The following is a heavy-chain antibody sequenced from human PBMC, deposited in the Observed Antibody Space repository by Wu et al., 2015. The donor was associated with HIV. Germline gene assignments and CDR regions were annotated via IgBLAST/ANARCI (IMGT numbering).Heavy chain of an antibody. CDR2: LNPNTGAT. Sequence: QVQLVQSGAEVKRPGASVRVSCKASGYSFTAYFLHWVRQAPGQRLEFMGRLNPNTGATDFPQKFQGRVTVTRDTSISTAYMEVYGLRPEDTAVYYCAAGIQAGGANYWGQGTLVTVSS. D-gene: IGHD2-21*01. J-gene: IGHJ4*02. CDR3: AAGIQAGGANY. V-gene: IGHV1-2*02. CDR1: GYSFTAYF.